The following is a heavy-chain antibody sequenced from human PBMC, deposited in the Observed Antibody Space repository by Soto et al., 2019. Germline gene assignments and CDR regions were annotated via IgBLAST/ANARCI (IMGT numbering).Heavy chain of an antibody. V-gene: IGHV3-23*01. Sequence: EVQLLESGGGLVQPGGSLRLSCAASGFTFSSYAMSWVRQAPGKGLEWVSVMSGSGGNTYYADSVKGRFTISRDNSIYALYLQVNSLRAEDTAVFYCVKGPYNWSDRPRRNVDWGQGTLVTVSS. D-gene: IGHD1-1*01. J-gene: IGHJ4*02. CDR1: GFTFSSYA. CDR2: MSGSGGNT. CDR3: VKGPYNWSDRPRRNVD.